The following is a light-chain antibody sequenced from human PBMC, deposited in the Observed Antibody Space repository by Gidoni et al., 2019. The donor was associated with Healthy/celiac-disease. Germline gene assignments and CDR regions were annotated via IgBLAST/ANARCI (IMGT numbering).Light chain of an antibody. Sequence: DIQMTQSPSSLSASVGDRVTITCRASQSISSYLNWYQQKPGKAPKLLIYAASSLQSGVPSRISGSGSGTDFTLTISSLQPEDVATYYCQQSYSTRDFFXHXTKVDIK. CDR1: QSISSY. J-gene: IGKJ3*01. CDR2: AAS. V-gene: IGKV1-39*01. CDR3: QQSYSTRDF.